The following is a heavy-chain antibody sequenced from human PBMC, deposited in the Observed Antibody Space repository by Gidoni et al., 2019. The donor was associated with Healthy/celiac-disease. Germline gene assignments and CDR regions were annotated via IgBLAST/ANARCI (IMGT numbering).Heavy chain of an antibody. CDR2: IYSGGSK. CDR3: AGGGSIGLFDY. V-gene: IGHV3-53*01. D-gene: IGHD3-16*01. J-gene: IGHJ4*02. Sequence: EVQLVESGGGLIQPGGSLRLSCAASGFTVSSNYMSCVRQAPGKGLEWVSVIYSGGSKYYEDYVKGRFTIPRDKSKNTLYLQMNSLRAEDTAGYYLAGGGSIGLFDYWGQGTLVTVSS. CDR1: GFTVSSNY.